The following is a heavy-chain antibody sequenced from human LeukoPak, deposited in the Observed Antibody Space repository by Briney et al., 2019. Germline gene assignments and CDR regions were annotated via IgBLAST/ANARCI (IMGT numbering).Heavy chain of an antibody. CDR3: ARNLIPEQLVLNF. D-gene: IGHD6-13*01. Sequence: SETLSLTCTVSGGSISNYYWNWIRQPPGKGLEWIGYIYYTGSTNYNPSLRSRVTMSVDTSKNQFSLNLRSVTPEDTAVYYCARNLIPEQLVLNFWGQGTLVTVSS. J-gene: IGHJ4*02. CDR1: GGSISNYY. V-gene: IGHV4-59*01. CDR2: IYYTGST.